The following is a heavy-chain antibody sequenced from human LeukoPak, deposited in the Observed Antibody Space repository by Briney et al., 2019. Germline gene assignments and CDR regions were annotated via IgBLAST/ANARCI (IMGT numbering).Heavy chain of an antibody. J-gene: IGHJ5*02. Sequence: SETLSLTCAVYGGSFSGYYWSWIRQPPGKGLEWIGEINHSGSTNYNPSLKSRVTISVDTSKNQFSLKLSSVTAADTAVYYCARQSDFWSGPKYNWFDPWGQGTLVTVSS. CDR2: INHSGST. CDR3: ARQSDFWSGPKYNWFDP. V-gene: IGHV4-34*01. CDR1: GGSFSGYY. D-gene: IGHD3-3*01.